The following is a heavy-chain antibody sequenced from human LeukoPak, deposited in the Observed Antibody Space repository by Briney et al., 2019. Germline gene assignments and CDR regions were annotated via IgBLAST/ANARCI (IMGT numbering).Heavy chain of an antibody. Sequence: QPGGSLRLSCAASGLTFSSYSMNWVRQAPGKGLEWVANIKQDGSKKSYVDSVKGRFTISRDNAKNSLYLQMNSLRAEDTAIYYCTRVGYIDEGIDYWGQGTLVTVSS. V-gene: IGHV3-7*04. CDR2: IKQDGSKK. CDR1: GLTFSSYS. CDR3: TRVGYIDEGIDY. D-gene: IGHD5-24*01. J-gene: IGHJ4*02.